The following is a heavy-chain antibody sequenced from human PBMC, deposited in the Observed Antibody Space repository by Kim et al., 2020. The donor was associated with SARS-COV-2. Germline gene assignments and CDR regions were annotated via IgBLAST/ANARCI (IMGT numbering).Heavy chain of an antibody. V-gene: IGHV4-4*07. J-gene: IGHJ4*02. Sequence: SETLSLTCTVSGGSISGYCWSWIRQPAGKGLEWIGRTSIIGNTKYSPSFKSGVSMSIDQPKKKSSLNLSSVTAADTAGFYCARELELTYLCQGTLVAVPS. D-gene: IGHD3-3*01. CDR1: GGSISGYC. CDR2: TSIIGNT. CDR3: ARELELTY.